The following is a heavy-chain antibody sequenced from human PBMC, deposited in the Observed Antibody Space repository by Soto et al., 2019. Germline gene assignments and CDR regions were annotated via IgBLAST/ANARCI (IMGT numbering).Heavy chain of an antibody. V-gene: IGHV1-18*01. J-gene: IGHJ4*02. D-gene: IGHD6-13*01. Sequence: GASVKVSCKASGYTFTSYGISWVRQAPGQGLEWMGWISAYNGNTNYAQKLQGRVTMTTDTSTSTAYMELRSLRSDDTAVYYCARDDSSSWTLDFDYWGQGTLVTVSS. CDR2: ISAYNGNT. CDR3: ARDDSSSWTLDFDY. CDR1: GYTFTSYG.